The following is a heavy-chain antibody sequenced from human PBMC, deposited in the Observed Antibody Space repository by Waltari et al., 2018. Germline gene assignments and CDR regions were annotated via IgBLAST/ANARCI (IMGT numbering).Heavy chain of an antibody. V-gene: IGHV3-53*01. D-gene: IGHD3-9*01. J-gene: IGHJ4*02. Sequence: EVQLVESGGGLIQPGGSLRLSCAASGFTVSSNYMSWVRQAPGKGLEWVSVIYSGGSTYYADSVKGTLTLSRDNSKNTLYLQMNSLRAADTAVYYCARATPLRYFDSYYFDYWGQGTLVTVSS. CDR1: GFTVSSNY. CDR3: ARATPLRYFDSYYFDY. CDR2: IYSGGST.